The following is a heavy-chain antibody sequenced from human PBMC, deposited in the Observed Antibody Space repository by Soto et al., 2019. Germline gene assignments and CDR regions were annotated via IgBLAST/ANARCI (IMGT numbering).Heavy chain of an antibody. Sequence: PSKTLSLTCTVSGGSISSGDYYWSWIRQPPGKGLEWIGYIYYSGSTYYNPSLKSRVTISVDTSKNQFSLKLSSVTAADTAVYYCARSEGGYSYGYFDFWGQGTLVTVSS. D-gene: IGHD5-18*01. CDR3: ARSEGGYSYGYFDF. CDR2: IYYSGST. CDR1: GGSISSGDYY. V-gene: IGHV4-30-4*01. J-gene: IGHJ4*02.